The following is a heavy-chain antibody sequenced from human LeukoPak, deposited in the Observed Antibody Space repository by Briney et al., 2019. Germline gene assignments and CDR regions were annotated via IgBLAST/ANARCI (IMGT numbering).Heavy chain of an antibody. CDR2: IYYSGST. J-gene: IGHJ6*02. Sequence: PSETLTLTCTVSGGSISSGGYYWSWIRQHPGKGLEWIGYIYYSGSTYYNPSLKSRVTISVDTSKNQFSLKLSSVTAADTAVYCCARVDTATIYYYGMDVSGQGTTVTVSS. D-gene: IGHD5-18*01. CDR3: ARVDTATIYYYGMDV. V-gene: IGHV4-31*03. CDR1: GGSISSGGYY.